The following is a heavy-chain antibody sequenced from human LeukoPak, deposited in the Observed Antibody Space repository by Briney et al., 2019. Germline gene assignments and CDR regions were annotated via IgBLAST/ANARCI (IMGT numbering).Heavy chain of an antibody. D-gene: IGHD6-19*01. V-gene: IGHV1-8*01. J-gene: IGHJ4*02. CDR3: ARALSGCILCFDY. CDR2: MNPNNGNA. Sequence: ASVKVSCKASGYTFTNYDTNWIRQATGQGPEWMGWMNPNNGNAGYAQKFQGRVTMTRDTSINTAYMELSSLTSDDTAVYYCARALSGCILCFDYWGQGTLVTVSS. CDR1: GYTFTNYD.